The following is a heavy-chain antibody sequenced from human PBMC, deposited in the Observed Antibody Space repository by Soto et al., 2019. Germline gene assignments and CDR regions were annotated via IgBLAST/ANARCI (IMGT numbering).Heavy chain of an antibody. CDR1: EFTFSSYA. V-gene: IGHV3-23*01. Sequence: GGSLRLSCVASEFTFSSYAMAWVRQAPGKGLEWVSGISSSGGNTYYADSAKGRFTVSRDNSKNTLYLQMKSLRVEDTAAYYCAKGLYLGIAMPGSVWGQATLVTVSS. J-gene: IGHJ4*02. CDR3: AKGLYLGIAMPGSV. CDR2: ISSSGGNT. D-gene: IGHD6-19*01.